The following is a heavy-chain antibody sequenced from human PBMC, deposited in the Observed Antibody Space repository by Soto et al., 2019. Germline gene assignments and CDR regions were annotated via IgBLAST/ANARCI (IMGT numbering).Heavy chain of an antibody. J-gene: IGHJ4*02. CDR2: ISSNGGNT. CDR3: ARVAGSYQYYYDS. V-gene: IGHV3-64*01. Sequence: GGSLRLSCTVSGFTVSSNYMNWVRQAPGKGLEYVSAISSNGGNTYYTNSVRGRFTISRDNSKNMVYLQMGGLRPEDMAIYFCARVAGSYQYYYDSWGRGTLVTVSS. CDR1: GFTVSSNY. D-gene: IGHD1-26*01.